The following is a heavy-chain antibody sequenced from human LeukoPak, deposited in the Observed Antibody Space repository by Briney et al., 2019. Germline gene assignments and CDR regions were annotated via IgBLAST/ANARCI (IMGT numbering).Heavy chain of an antibody. D-gene: IGHD3-9*01. CDR2: IYYSGST. Sequence: SETLSLTCTVSSDSISTYYWSWIRQPPGKGLEWIGYIYYSGSTNYNPSLKSRVTISVDTSKKQLSLELTSVTAADTAVYYCARVVSLTGYYNVAFDYWGQGTLVTVSS. V-gene: IGHV4-59*12. J-gene: IGHJ4*02. CDR1: SDSISTYY. CDR3: ARVVSLTGYYNVAFDY.